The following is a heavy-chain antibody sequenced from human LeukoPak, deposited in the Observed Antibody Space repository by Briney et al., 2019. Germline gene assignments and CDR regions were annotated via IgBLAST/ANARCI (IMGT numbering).Heavy chain of an antibody. CDR3: AGSERRVADP. CDR1: GFTFSSYS. V-gene: IGHV3-21*01. D-gene: IGHD2-15*01. Sequence: GGSLRLSCAASGFTFSSYSMSWVRQAPGKGLEWVSSISSSSSYIYYADSVKGRFTISRDNAKNSLYLQMNSLRAEDTAVYYCAGSERRVADPWGQGTLVTVSP. CDR2: ISSSSSYI. J-gene: IGHJ5*02.